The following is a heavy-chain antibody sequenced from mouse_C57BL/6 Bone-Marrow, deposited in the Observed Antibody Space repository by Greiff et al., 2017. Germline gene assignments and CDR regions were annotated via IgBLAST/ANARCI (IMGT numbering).Heavy chain of an antibody. Sequence: VQLQQPGAELVKPGASVKLSCKASGYTFTSYWMHWVKQRPGRGLEWIGRIAPNSGGTKYNEKFKSKATLTVDKPASTAYMQLSSLTSEDSAVYYCARPAPSYDGPFAYWGQGTLVTVSA. CDR3: ARPAPSYDGPFAY. V-gene: IGHV1-72*01. D-gene: IGHD1-2*01. CDR2: IAPNSGGT. J-gene: IGHJ3*01. CDR1: GYTFTSYW.